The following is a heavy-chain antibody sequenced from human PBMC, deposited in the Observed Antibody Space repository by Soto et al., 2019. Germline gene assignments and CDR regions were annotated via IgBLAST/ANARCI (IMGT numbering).Heavy chain of an antibody. V-gene: IGHV4-30-4*01. CDR2: IHNSGSS. D-gene: IGHD5-12*01. CDR1: GGSINSNAYY. Sequence: QVQLQESGPGLVKPSQTLSLTCTVSGGSINSNAYYWSWIRQPPGKGLECLGYIHNSGSSHYRPSLKSRLNISLDTSKNQFSLKVRSVTPADTAVYSCARLRDGYNSFDYWGLGILVTVSS. CDR3: ARLRDGYNSFDY. J-gene: IGHJ4*02.